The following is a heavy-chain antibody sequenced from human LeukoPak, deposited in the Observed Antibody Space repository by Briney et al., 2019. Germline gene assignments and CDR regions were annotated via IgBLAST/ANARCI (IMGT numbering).Heavy chain of an antibody. CDR2: IYPGDSDT. Sequence: GESLKISCKGSGYSFTSYWIGWVRQMPGKGLEWMGIIYPGDSDTRYSPSFQGQVTISADKSISTAYPQWSSLKASDTAMYYCARAALSGSYYFDYWGQGTLVTVSS. V-gene: IGHV5-51*01. CDR3: ARAALSGSYYFDY. CDR1: GYSFTSYW. D-gene: IGHD1-26*01. J-gene: IGHJ4*02.